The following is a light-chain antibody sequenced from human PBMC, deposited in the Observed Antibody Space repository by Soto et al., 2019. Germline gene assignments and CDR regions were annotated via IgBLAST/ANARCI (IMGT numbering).Light chain of an antibody. Sequence: QSVLSQPPSASGTPGQRVPISCSGSISNVGSNYVYWYQQLPGTAPKLLIYRDNQRASGVHDRCSASKSGTSAYLAISGLRSEDEAVYYCAACDDTLSGDWVFGGGTKLTVL. CDR2: RDN. V-gene: IGLV1-47*01. CDR3: AACDDTLSGDWV. J-gene: IGLJ3*02. CDR1: ISNVGSNY.